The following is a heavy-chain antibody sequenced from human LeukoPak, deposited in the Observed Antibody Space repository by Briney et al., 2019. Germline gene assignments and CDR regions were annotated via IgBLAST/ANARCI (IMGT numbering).Heavy chain of an antibody. CDR2: IYYSGNT. CDR1: GSSISSSSYY. V-gene: IGHV4-39*01. D-gene: IGHD3-16*02. Sequence: SETLSLTCTVSGSSISSSSYYWGWIRQPPGRGLEWIGSIYYSGNTYYNPSLKSRVTISVDTSKNQFSLKLSSVTAADTAVYYCARHVTYFDYWGQGTLVTVSS. CDR3: ARHVTYFDY. J-gene: IGHJ4*02.